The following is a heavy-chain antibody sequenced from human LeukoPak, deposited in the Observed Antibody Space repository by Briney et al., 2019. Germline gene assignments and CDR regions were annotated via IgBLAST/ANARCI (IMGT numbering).Heavy chain of an antibody. CDR3: ARDYGGNWGTYNYFDL. J-gene: IGHJ2*01. Sequence: ASVKVSCKASGYTFNTYHIHWVRQAPGHGPEWMGIIKPSGGSTTYAQNFQGRVAMTRDTSTSTVYMELSSLTSEDPAVYYCARDYGGNWGTYNYFDLWGRGTLVTVSS. D-gene: IGHD7-27*01. CDR1: GYTFNTYH. V-gene: IGHV1-46*02. CDR2: IKPSGGST.